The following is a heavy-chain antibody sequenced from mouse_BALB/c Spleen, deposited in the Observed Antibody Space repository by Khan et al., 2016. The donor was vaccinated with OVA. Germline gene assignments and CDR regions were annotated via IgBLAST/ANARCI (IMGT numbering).Heavy chain of an antibody. CDR3: ARAYYRYDGYYAMDY. CDR2: IWGGGGT. Sequence: QVQLKESGPGPVTPSQSLSITCTVSGFSLSRYNIHWIRQPPGKGLEWLGMIWGGGGTDYNSTLKSRLSISKDNSKSQVVLKMNSLQTDCTAMYYCARAYYRYDGYYAMDYWGQGTSVTVSS. CDR1: GFSLSRYN. J-gene: IGHJ4*01. D-gene: IGHD2-14*01. V-gene: IGHV2-6-4*01.